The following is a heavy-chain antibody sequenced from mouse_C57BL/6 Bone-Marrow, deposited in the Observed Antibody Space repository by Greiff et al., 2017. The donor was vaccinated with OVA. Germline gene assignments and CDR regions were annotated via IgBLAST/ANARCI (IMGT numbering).Heavy chain of an antibody. V-gene: IGHV1-81*01. D-gene: IGHD2-4*01. CDR1: GYTFTSYG. CDR2: IYPRSGNT. J-gene: IGHJ4*01. CDR3: ERGDYDYDVGCYAMDD. Sequence: QVQLQQSGAELARPGASVKLSCKASGYTFTSYGISWVKQRTGQGLEWIGEIYPRSGNTYYHEKFKGKATLTADNSSSTAYMELRSLTSEDSAVYFCERGDYDYDVGCYAMDDWGQGTSVTVSS.